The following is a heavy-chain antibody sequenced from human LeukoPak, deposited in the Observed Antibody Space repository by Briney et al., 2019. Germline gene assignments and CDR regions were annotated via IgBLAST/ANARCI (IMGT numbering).Heavy chain of an antibody. V-gene: IGHV3-53*01. CDR1: GFTVSSNY. Sequence: GGSLRLSCAASGFTVSSNYMSWVRQAPGKGLEWVSVIYSGGSTYYADSVKGRFTISRDNSKNTLYLQMNSLRAEDTAVYYCARDPQLSILEWLPYNWFNPWGQGTLVTVSS. CDR3: ARDPQLSILEWLPYNWFNP. J-gene: IGHJ5*02. CDR2: IYSGGST. D-gene: IGHD3-3*01.